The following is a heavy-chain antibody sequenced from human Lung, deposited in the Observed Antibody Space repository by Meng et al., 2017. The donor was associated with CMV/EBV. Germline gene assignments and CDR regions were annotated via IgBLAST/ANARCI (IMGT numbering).Heavy chain of an antibody. CDR2: IYYSGST. D-gene: IGHD3-3*01. V-gene: IGHV4-61*01. J-gene: IGHJ5*02. CDR3: AREPGDFWSGYHGWFDP. CDR1: GGSVSSGSYY. Sequence: SETLSLXCTVSGGSVSSGSYYWSWIRQPPGKGLEWIGYIYYSGSTNYNPSLKSRVTISVDTSKNQFSLKLSSVTAADTAVYYCAREPGDFWSGYHGWFDPWGQGNXVXVSS.